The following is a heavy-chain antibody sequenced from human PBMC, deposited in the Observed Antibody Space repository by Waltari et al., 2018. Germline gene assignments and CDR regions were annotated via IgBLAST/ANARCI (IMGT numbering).Heavy chain of an antibody. CDR1: GYTFTGYY. Sequence: QVQLVQSGAEVKKPGASVKVSCKASGYTFTGYYMQWVRQAPGQGLEWMGVINPNTVGTNYAQKFQGRVTMTRDTTISTAYMELSRLRSDDTAVYYCARGYVGSRVGDDVNLDYWGQGTLVTVSS. V-gene: IGHV1-2*02. CDR3: ARGYVGSRVGDDVNLDY. D-gene: IGHD1-26*01. J-gene: IGHJ4*02. CDR2: INPNTVGT.